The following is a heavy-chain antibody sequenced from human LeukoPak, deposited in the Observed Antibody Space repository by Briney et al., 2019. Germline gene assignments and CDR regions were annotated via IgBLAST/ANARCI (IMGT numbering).Heavy chain of an antibody. Sequence: PGRSLRLSCAASRFTFSSYGMHWVRQAPGKGLEWVALISYDGSHKFYADSVKGRFTISRDNSENTLFLQMNSLRPEDTAVYYCASSYDYVWGSYRSPFDYWGQGTLVTVSS. CDR2: ISYDGSHK. D-gene: IGHD3-16*02. J-gene: IGHJ4*02. V-gene: IGHV3-30*03. CDR3: ASSYDYVWGSYRSPFDY. CDR1: RFTFSSYG.